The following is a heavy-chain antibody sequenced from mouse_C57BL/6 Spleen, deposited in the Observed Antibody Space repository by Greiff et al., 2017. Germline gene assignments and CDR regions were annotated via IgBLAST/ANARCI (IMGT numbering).Heavy chain of an antibody. CDR2: IYPSDSET. Sequence: QVQLQQPGAELVRPGSSVKLSCKASGYTFTSYWMDWVKQRPGQGLEWIGNIYPSDSETHYNQKFKDKATLTVDKSSSTAYMQLSSLTSEDSAVYYCARCSGSTYFDCWGQGTTLTVSS. CDR1: GYTFTSYW. D-gene: IGHD1-1*01. V-gene: IGHV1-61*01. J-gene: IGHJ2*01. CDR3: ARCSGSTYFDC.